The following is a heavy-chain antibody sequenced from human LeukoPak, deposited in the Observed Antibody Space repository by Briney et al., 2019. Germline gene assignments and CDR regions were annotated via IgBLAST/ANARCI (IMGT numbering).Heavy chain of an antibody. CDR1: GFTFSSYA. CDR3: ERDSSWYFDY. J-gene: IGHJ4*02. D-gene: IGHD6-13*01. CDR2: ISYDGSNK. V-gene: IGHV3-30*04. Sequence: GRSLRLSCAASGFTFSSYAMHWVRQAPGKGLEWVAVISYDGSNKYYADSVKGRFTISRDNSKNTLYLQMNSLRAEDTAVYYCERDSSWYFDYWGQGTLVTVSS.